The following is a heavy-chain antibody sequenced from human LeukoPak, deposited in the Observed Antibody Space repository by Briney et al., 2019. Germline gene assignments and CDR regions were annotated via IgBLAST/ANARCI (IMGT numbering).Heavy chain of an antibody. V-gene: IGHV4-39*01. CDR3: ARYCSGGMIVVVARDAFDI. J-gene: IGHJ3*02. D-gene: IGHD3-22*01. CDR2: IYYSGST. Sequence: SENLSLTCTVSGGSISSSNYYWGWIRQPPGKGLEWIGSIYYSGSTYYNPSLKSRVTISVDTSKNQFSLKLSSVTAADTAVYYYARYCSGGMIVVVARDAFDIWGQGTMVTVSS. CDR1: GGSISSSNYY.